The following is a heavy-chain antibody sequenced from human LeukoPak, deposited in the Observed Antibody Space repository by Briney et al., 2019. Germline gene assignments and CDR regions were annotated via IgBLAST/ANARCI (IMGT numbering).Heavy chain of an antibody. CDR2: IYTSGST. D-gene: IGHD3-22*01. V-gene: IGHV4-61*02. J-gene: IGHJ4*02. CDR3: ARDRGYYDSSGYYYYFDY. CDR1: GGSISSGSYY. Sequence: PSETLSLTCAVSGGSISSGSYYWSWIRQPAGKGLEWIGRIYTSGSTNYNPSPKSRVTISVDTSKNQFSLKLSSVTAADTAVYYCARDRGYYDSSGYYYYFDYWGQGTLVTVSS.